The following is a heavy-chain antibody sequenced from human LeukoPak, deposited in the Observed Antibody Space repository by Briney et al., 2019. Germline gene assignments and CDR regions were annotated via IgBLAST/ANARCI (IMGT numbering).Heavy chain of an antibody. J-gene: IGHJ6*04. CDR3: ARDTGAAKDYYYYGMDV. CDR2: IKQDGSEK. CDR1: GFTFSSYW. V-gene: IGHV3-7*03. D-gene: IGHD2-15*01. Sequence: GGSLRLSCAASGFTFSSYWMSWVRQAPGKGLEWGANIKQDGSEKYYVDSVKGRFTISRDNAKNSLYLQMNSLRAEDTAVYYCARDTGAAKDYYYYGMDVWGKGTTVTVSS.